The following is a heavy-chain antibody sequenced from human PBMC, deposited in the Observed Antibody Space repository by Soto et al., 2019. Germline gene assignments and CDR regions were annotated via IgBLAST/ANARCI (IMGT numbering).Heavy chain of an antibody. J-gene: IGHJ5*02. CDR1: GDSIRSYF. CDR3: ASSKMGLISVLET. Sequence: PWETLSLTCNVSGDSIRSYFWSWIRQPPGKGLEWIGYIPYSGGPTYNPSLKSRVTISIDTSKKQFSLRMTSVTAADTAVYYCASSKMGLISVLETWGQGTLVTVSS. D-gene: IGHD2-8*01. V-gene: IGHV4-59*01. CDR2: IPYSGGP.